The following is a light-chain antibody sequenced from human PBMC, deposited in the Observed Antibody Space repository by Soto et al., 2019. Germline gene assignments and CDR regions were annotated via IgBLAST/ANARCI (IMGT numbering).Light chain of an antibody. V-gene: IGKV3-20*01. Sequence: IVLTQSPVTLSLSPWERATLSCSSSHSFSSYYLAWYQQKPGQAPRLLIYAASSRATGIPDRFSGGGSGTDFTLTISRLEPDDFAVYYCQQCGSSPWTFGQGTKVDIK. J-gene: IGKJ1*01. CDR2: AAS. CDR1: HSFSSYY. CDR3: QQCGSSPWT.